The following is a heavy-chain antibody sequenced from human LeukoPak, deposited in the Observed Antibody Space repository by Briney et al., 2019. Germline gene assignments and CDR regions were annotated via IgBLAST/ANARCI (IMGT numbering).Heavy chain of an antibody. Sequence: TGGSLRLSCAASGFTFDEYAMHWVRQAPGKGLEWVSLISADSTRTFNVASVKGRFTVSRDNNKNSLYLQMNNLRTEDTALYYCTKDLSSLFNSFNIWGQGTLVTVSS. CDR3: TKDLSSLFNSFNI. CDR1: GFTFDEYA. J-gene: IGHJ3*02. D-gene: IGHD2/OR15-2a*01. CDR2: ISADSTRT. V-gene: IGHV3-43*02.